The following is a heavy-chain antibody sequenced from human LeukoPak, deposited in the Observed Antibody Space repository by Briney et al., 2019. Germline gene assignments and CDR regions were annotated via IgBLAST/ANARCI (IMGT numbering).Heavy chain of an antibody. D-gene: IGHD6-6*01. CDR2: IKQDGSEK. J-gene: IGHJ4*02. Sequence: GGSLRLSCAASGFTFSSYWMSWVRQAPGKGLEWVANIKQDGSEKYYVDSVKGRFTTSRDNAKNSLYLQMNSLRAEDTAVYYCARVSPYSSSLRYYDYWGQGTLVTVSS. CDR1: GFTFSSYW. V-gene: IGHV3-7*01. CDR3: ARVSPYSSSLRYYDY.